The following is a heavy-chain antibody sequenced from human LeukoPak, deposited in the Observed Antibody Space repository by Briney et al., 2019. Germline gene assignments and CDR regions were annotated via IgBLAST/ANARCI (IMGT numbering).Heavy chain of an antibody. CDR2: ISSSSYI. D-gene: IGHD1-20*01. Sequence: GGSLRLSCAASGFTFSSYSMNWVRQAPGKGLEWVSSISSSSYIYYADSVKGRFTISRDIAKNSLYLQMNSLRAEDTAVYYCAREPPRITGTTQRTFDPWGQGTLVTVSS. V-gene: IGHV3-21*01. CDR1: GFTFSSYS. CDR3: AREPPRITGTTQRTFDP. J-gene: IGHJ5*02.